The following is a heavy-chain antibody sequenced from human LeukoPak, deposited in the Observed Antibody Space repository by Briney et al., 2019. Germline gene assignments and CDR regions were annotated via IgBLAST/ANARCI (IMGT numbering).Heavy chain of an antibody. J-gene: IGHJ4*02. CDR2: ISGSGGST. CDR3: AKALEVRGTVEGY. Sequence: GGSLRLSCAASGFTFSSYAMSRVRQAPGKGLEWVSAISGSGGSTYYADSVKGRFTISRDNSKNTLYLQMNSLRAEDTAVYYCAKALEVRGTVEGYWGQGTLVTVSS. CDR1: GFTFSSYA. D-gene: IGHD3-10*01. V-gene: IGHV3-23*01.